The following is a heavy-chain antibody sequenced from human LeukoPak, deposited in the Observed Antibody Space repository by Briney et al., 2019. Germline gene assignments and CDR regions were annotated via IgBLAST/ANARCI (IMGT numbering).Heavy chain of an antibody. J-gene: IGHJ5*02. D-gene: IGHD7-27*01. CDR1: GFTLSGYD. CDR3: TRGGDGFDP. V-gene: IGHV3-13*01. Sequence: GESLRLSCAASGFTLSGYDIHWVRQPTGKGLEWVSAIATAGDTFYSASVKGRFTISRENAKNSLYLQMNSLRVGDTAVYYCTRGGDGFDPWGQGTLVTVSS. CDR2: IATAGDT.